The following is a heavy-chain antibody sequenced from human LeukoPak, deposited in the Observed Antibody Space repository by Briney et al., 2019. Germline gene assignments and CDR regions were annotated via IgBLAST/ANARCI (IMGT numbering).Heavy chain of an antibody. CDR3: ARDDGMVGDY. J-gene: IGHJ4*02. D-gene: IGHD2-15*01. Sequence: SETLSLTCTVSGGSISGWYWSWIRQPPGKGLEWIGYIYGSGNTNYNPSLKSRVTMSIDTSKNQFSLKLSSVTAADTAVYYCARDDGMVGDYWGQGTLVTVSS. V-gene: IGHV4-59*12. CDR1: GGSISGWY. CDR2: IYGSGNT.